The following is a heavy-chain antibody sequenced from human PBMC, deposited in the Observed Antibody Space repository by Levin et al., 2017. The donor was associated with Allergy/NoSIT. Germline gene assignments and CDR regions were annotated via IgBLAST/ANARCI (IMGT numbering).Heavy chain of an antibody. J-gene: IGHJ6*02. Sequence: ASVKVSCKASGYTFTAYYMHWVRQAPGQGLEWMGWINPNNGDTNYAQKFQGRVTMTRDTSFSTAYMELNRLRSDDTAIYYCARGCGGTVERYSGMDVWGQGTTVTVSS. V-gene: IGHV1-2*02. CDR2: INPNNGDT. D-gene: IGHD4-11*01. CDR1: GYTFTAYY. CDR3: ARGCGGTVERYSGMDV.